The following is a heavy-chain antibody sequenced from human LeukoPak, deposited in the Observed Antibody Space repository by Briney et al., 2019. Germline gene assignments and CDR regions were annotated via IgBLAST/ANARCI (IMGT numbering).Heavy chain of an antibody. CDR2: INPSGGST. CDR3: AAQSGILTGAWYFDL. J-gene: IGHJ2*01. CDR1: GYTFTSYY. D-gene: IGHD3-9*01. Sequence: ASVKVSCKASGYTFTSYYMHWVRQAPGQGLEWMGIINPSGGSTSYAQKLQGRVTMTTDTSTSTAYMELRSLRSDDTAVYYCAAQSGILTGAWYFDLWGRGTLVTVSS. V-gene: IGHV1-46*01.